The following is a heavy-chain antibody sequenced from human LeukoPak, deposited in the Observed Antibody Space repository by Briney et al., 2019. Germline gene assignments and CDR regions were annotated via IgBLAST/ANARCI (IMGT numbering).Heavy chain of an antibody. CDR1: GFTFSTYS. CDR2: ISSSSIYV. J-gene: IGHJ4*02. V-gene: IGHV3-21*01. D-gene: IGHD3-10*01. Sequence: GGSLRLSRAASGFTFSTYSMNWARQAPGKGLEWVSSISSSSIYVYYADSVKGRFTISRDNAKNSLYLQMNSLRAEDTAVYYCARSIGGAFDYWGQGTLVTVSS. CDR3: ARSIGGAFDY.